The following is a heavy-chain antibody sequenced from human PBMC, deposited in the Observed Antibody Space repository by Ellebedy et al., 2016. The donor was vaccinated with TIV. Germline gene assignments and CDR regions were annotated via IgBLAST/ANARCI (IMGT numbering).Heavy chain of an antibody. CDR3: ASGEQWLAPAY. V-gene: IGHV1-69*13. Sequence: AASVKVSCKASGGTFSRYAISWVRQAPGQGLEWMGGIIPIFGTANDAQKFQGRVTITADESTSTAYMGLSSLRSEVTAVYYCASGEQWLAPAYWGQGTLVTVSS. CDR2: IIPIFGTA. J-gene: IGHJ4*02. D-gene: IGHD6-19*01. CDR1: GGTFSRYA.